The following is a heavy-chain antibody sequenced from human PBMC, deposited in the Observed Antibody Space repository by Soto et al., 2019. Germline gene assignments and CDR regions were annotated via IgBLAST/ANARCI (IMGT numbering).Heavy chain of an antibody. CDR2: IYYSGST. D-gene: IGHD3-16*01. Sequence: PSETLSLTCTVSGGSISSSSYYWGWIRQPPGKGLEWIGSIYYSGSTYYNPSLKSRVTISVDTSKNQFSLKLSSVTAADTAVYYCARQKWGQLVLWGQGTLVTVSS. V-gene: IGHV4-39*01. CDR1: GGSISSSSYY. CDR3: ARQKWGQLVL. J-gene: IGHJ5*02.